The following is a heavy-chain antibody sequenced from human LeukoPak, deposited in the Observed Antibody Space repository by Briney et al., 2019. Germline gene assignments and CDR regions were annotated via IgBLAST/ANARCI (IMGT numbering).Heavy chain of an antibody. D-gene: IGHD3-22*01. V-gene: IGHV3-7*05. CDR2: IKQDGGEK. J-gene: IGHJ4*02. CDR3: AGDVGYDSSGSYPYYFDY. CDR1: RFTFGSYW. Sequence: GALRLSCASSRFTFGSYWMAWVRQAPGTGLEWVANIKQDGGEKHYVDSVQGRFTISRDNAKNSLYLQMNSLRAEDTAVYYCAGDVGYDSSGSYPYYFDYWGLGTLVTVSS.